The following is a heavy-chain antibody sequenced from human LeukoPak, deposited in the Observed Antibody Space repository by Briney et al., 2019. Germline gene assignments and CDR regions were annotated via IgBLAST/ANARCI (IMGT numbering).Heavy chain of an antibody. V-gene: IGHV3-66*01. D-gene: IGHD3-3*01. CDR3: AIRKSGIAIDY. CDR1: GFAVSSNY. CDR2: IYSGGST. J-gene: IGHJ4*02. Sequence: GGSLRLSCAASGFAVSSNYMSWVRQAPGKGLEWVAVIYSGGSTNYADSVKGRFTISRDNSKNAQYLLMNRLRAEDTAVYYCAIRKSGIAIDYWGQGPLVTVST.